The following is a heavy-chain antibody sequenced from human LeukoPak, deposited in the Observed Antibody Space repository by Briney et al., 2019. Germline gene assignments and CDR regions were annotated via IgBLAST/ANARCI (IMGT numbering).Heavy chain of an antibody. V-gene: IGHV4-34*01. CDR1: GGSFSGYY. Sequence: SETLSLTCAVYGGSFSGYYWSWIRQPPGKGLEWIGEINHSGSTNYNPSLKSRVTISVDTSKNQFSLKLSSVTTADTAVYYCARGQYYYGSGSFYYYYGMDVWGQGTTVTVSS. CDR2: INHSGST. CDR3: ARGQYYYGSGSFYYYYGMDV. D-gene: IGHD3-10*01. J-gene: IGHJ6*02.